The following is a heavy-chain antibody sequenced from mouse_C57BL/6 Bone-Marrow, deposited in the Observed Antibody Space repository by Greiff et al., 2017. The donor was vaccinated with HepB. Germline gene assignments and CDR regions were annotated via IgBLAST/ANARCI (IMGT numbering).Heavy chain of an antibody. CDR1: GYTFTDYY. D-gene: IGHD1-1*01. Sequence: VQLQQSGPELVKPGASVKISCKASGYTFTDYYMNWVKQSHGKSLEWIGDINPNNGGTSYNQKFKGKATLTVDKSSSTAYMELRSLTSEDSAVYYCAPNYYGSSPHWYFDVWGTGTTVTVSS. V-gene: IGHV1-26*01. J-gene: IGHJ1*03. CDR3: APNYYGSSPHWYFDV. CDR2: INPNNGGT.